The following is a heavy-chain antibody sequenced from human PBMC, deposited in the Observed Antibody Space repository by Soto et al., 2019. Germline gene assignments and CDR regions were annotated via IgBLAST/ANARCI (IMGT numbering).Heavy chain of an antibody. D-gene: IGHD2-2*01. J-gene: IGHJ4*02. V-gene: IGHV1-18*01. CDR1: GYTFASYG. CDR3: ARNGVVVPAAMRVYFDY. CDR2: ISAYNGNT. Sequence: GASVKVSCKASGYTFASYGISWVRQAPGQGLEWMGWISAYNGNTNYAQKLQGRVTMTTDTSTSTAYMELRSLRPDDTAVYYCARNGVVVPAAMRVYFDYWGQGTLVTVS.